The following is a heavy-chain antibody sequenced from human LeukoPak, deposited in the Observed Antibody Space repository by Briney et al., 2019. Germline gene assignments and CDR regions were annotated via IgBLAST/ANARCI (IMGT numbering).Heavy chain of an antibody. CDR3: ARDLYVGNSAFDY. D-gene: IGHD4-23*01. Sequence: GRSLRLSCVASGXTFSSYGMHWVRQAPGKGLESVGVIWYDGSNEYYADSVKGRFTISRDNSKNTLYLQMNSLRAEDTAVYYCARDLYVGNSAFDYWGQGTLVTVSS. V-gene: IGHV3-33*01. J-gene: IGHJ4*02. CDR1: GXTFSSYG. CDR2: IWYDGSNE.